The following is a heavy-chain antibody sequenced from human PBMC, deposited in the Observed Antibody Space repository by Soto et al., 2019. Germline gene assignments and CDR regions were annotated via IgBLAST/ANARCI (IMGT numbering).Heavy chain of an antibody. Sequence: QVQLVQSGAEVKKPGSSVKVSCKASGGTFSSYAISWVRQAPGQGLEWMGGIIPIFGTANYAQKFQGRFTITADESTSTAYRELCSLGSEATAVYYSAGGIDTGMVTFDYWGQGTLVTVSS. V-gene: IGHV1-69*12. CDR2: IIPIFGTA. CDR1: GGTFSSYA. J-gene: IGHJ4*02. CDR3: AGGIDTGMVTFDY. D-gene: IGHD5-18*01.